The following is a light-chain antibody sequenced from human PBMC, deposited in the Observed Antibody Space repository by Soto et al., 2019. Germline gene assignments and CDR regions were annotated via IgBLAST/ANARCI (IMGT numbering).Light chain of an antibody. J-gene: IGKJ1*01. CDR3: QQQNSCPLT. CDR1: QSISSW. Sequence: DIVMTQSPATLSASAGDRVTITCRASQSISSWLAWYQQKPGQAPRLLISKASNLDSGVPARFSGSGSGTEFTLTISSLQPDDFAAYYCQQQNSCPLTFGEGTKVEIK. CDR2: KAS. V-gene: IGKV1-5*03.